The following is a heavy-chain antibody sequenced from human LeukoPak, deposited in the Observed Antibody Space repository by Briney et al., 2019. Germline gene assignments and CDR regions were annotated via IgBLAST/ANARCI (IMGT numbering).Heavy chain of an antibody. J-gene: IGHJ3*02. Sequence: ASVKVSCKASGYSFTSYYMHWVRQAPGQGLEWMGFINPSGSSAAYAQKFQGRLTMTRDMFTSTVYMELSSLRSEDTAVYYCARDPPLEYAFDIWGQGTMVTVSS. CDR2: INPSGSSA. V-gene: IGHV1-46*01. CDR1: GYSFTSYY. D-gene: IGHD2/OR15-2a*01. CDR3: ARDPPLEYAFDI.